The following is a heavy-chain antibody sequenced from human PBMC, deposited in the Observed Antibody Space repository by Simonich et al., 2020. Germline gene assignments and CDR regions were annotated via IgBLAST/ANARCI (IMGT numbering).Heavy chain of an antibody. V-gene: IGHV4-34*01. J-gene: IGHJ3*02. CDR3: ASPGGTAARDAFDI. CDR1: GGSFSGYY. D-gene: IGHD6-6*01. CDR2: INHSGRP. Sequence: QMQLQQWGAGLLKPSETLSLTCAVYGGSFSGYYWSWIRQPPGKGLEWIGEINHSGRPNTNPTLKSRVTISVDTSKNQFSLKLSSVTAADTAVYYCASPGGTAARDAFDIWGQGTMVTVSS.